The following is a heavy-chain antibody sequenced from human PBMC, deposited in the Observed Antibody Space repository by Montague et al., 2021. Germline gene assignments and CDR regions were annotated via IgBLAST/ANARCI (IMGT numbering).Heavy chain of an antibody. CDR1: GASFTSNIYY. D-gene: IGHD6-13*01. V-gene: IGHV4-39*07. Sequence: SETLSLTCTVSGASFTSNIYYWGWTRQSPGKGLEWIGSIYYSGNFFYQPSLKSRITMAVDTSKNQSSLKLSSVTAADTAIYYCARVFSSWYVGWFDPWGQGTLVTVSS. J-gene: IGHJ5*02. CDR2: IYYSGNF. CDR3: ARVFSSWYVGWFDP.